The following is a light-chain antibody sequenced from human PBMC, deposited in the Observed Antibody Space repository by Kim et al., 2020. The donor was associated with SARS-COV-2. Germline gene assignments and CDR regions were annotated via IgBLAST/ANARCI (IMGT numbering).Light chain of an antibody. Sequence: ASVGDRVTITCRASQDIREDLGWYQQRPGKAPELLIYGASTLHRGVPARFSGSGSGTEFTLTISSLQAEDFATYFCQQYYNYPRTFGLGTKVDIK. J-gene: IGKJ1*01. V-gene: IGKV1-6*01. CDR2: GAS. CDR3: QQYYNYPRT. CDR1: QDIRED.